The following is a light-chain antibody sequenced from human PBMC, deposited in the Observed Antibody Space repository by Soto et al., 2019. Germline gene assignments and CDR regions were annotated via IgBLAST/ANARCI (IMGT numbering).Light chain of an antibody. J-gene: IGKJ1*01. CDR1: QSISSW. Sequence: DIQMTQSPSTLSASVGDRVTITCRASQSISSWLAWYQRKPGKAPKLLIYKASSLESGVPSRFSGSGSGTEFTLTISSLQPDDFATYYCQQYNEFGQGTKVEIK. CDR2: KAS. CDR3: QQYNE. V-gene: IGKV1-5*03.